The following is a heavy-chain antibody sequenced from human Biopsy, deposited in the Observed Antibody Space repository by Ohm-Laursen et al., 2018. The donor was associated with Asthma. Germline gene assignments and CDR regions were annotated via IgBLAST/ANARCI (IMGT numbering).Heavy chain of an antibody. CDR2: INYSGST. Sequence: SETLSLTCTVSGGSLSSGPYYWSWVRQHPGKGLEWIGYINYSGSTFYSPSFESRVTVSVDTSKNQFSLKLSSVTAADTAVYYCARDLSGYCTSSACYGFDSWGQGTLVTVSS. CDR3: ARDLSGYCTSSACYGFDS. D-gene: IGHD2-8*01. J-gene: IGHJ5*01. CDR1: GGSLSSGPYY. V-gene: IGHV4-31*03.